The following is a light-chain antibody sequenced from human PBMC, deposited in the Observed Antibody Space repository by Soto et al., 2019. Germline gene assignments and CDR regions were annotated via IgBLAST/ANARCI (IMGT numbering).Light chain of an antibody. CDR1: HSVGSN. V-gene: IGKV3-15*01. Sequence: VLTQSPTTLSVSPGARATLSCRASHSVGSNLAWYQQNPGQAPRLLIYGASTRATGVPARFGGSGSATQFTLTISSLQSEDFGFYYCQQYKQWTVSFGGGTKVEIK. CDR2: GAS. CDR3: QQYKQWTVS. J-gene: IGKJ4*01.